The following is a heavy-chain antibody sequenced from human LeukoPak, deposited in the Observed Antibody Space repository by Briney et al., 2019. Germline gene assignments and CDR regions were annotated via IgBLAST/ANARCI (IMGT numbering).Heavy chain of an antibody. CDR2: IYYSGST. CDR1: GGSFSSYY. D-gene: IGHD1-26*01. CDR3: ASGSETWGLLPKFYFDF. Sequence: SETLSLTCSVSGGSFSSYYWSWIRQPPGKRPEWSGNIYYSGSTDYNPSLRSRVTISIDTSKSQFSLKLSSVTAADTAMYYCASGSETWGLLPKFYFDFWGQGILVTVSS. V-gene: IGHV4-59*01. J-gene: IGHJ4*02.